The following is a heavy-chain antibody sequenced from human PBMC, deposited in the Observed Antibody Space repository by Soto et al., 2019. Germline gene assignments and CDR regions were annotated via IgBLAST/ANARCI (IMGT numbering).Heavy chain of an antibody. CDR2: ISGSGGST. Sequence: EVQLLESGGGLVQPGGSLRLSCAASGFTFSSYAMSWVRQAPGKGLEWVSAISGSGGSTYYADSVKGRFTISRDNSKNTLYLQMNSLRAEDTAVYYCAKDYRKYLSVAGRGWFDPWGQGTLVTVSS. J-gene: IGHJ5*02. V-gene: IGHV3-23*01. CDR1: GFTFSSYA. CDR3: AKDYRKYLSVAGRGWFDP. D-gene: IGHD6-19*01.